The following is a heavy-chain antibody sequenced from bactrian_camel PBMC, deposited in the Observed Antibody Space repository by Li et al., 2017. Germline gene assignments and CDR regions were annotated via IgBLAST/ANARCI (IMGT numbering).Heavy chain of an antibody. Sequence: HVQLVESGGGSVQAGGSLRLSCTFSRDIYTFYCLGWFRQRPGKEREAVAITGTNGGATYTSDSVKGRFTISLDNAKNTVYLEMNSLNPDDTAMYYCAAGAHAIGTGCIVDSWSPPPNFGYWGQGTQVTVS. CDR3: AAGAHAIGTGCIVDSWSPPPNFGY. CDR2: TGTNGGAT. V-gene: IGHV3-3*01. D-gene: IGHD7*01. J-gene: IGHJ6*01. CDR1: RDIYTFYC.